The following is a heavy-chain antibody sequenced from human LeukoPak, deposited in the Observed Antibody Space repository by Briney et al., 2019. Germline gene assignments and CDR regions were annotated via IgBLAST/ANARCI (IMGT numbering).Heavy chain of an antibody. CDR1: GFTFSSYA. D-gene: IGHD3-3*01. V-gene: IGHV3-23*01. CDR3: AKVRETSIKTSITIFGVVHPGMDV. J-gene: IGHJ6*04. CDR2: ISGSGGST. Sequence: PGGSLRLSCAASGFTFSSYAMSWVRQAPGKGLEWVSAISGSGGSTYYADSVKGRFTISRDNSKNTLYLQMNSLRAEDTAVYYCAKVRETSIKTSITIFGVVHPGMDVWGKGTTVTVSS.